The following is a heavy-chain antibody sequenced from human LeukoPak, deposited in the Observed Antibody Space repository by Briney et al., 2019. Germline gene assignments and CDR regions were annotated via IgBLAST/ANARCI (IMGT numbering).Heavy chain of an antibody. D-gene: IGHD1-1*01. CDR1: GFTLRSYA. CDR3: ARSLKWNLVGFDY. CDR2: INNSGDNT. V-gene: IGHV3-23*01. J-gene: IGHJ4*02. Sequence: GGSLRLSCTASGFTLRSYAMNWVRQAPGKGLEWVSAINNSGDNTFSDSVKGRFTISRDNSKNMLYLQMSSLRGEDTAVYYCARSLKWNLVGFDYWGQGTLVTVSS.